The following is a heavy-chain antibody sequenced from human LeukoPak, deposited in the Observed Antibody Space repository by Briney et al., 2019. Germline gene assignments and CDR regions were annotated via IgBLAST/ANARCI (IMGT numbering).Heavy chain of an antibody. CDR1: GFTFSSYA. J-gene: IGHJ5*02. V-gene: IGHV3-30-3*01. CDR3: ARDRGRYCSSTSCYGFDP. CDR2: ISYDGSNK. Sequence: GGSLRLSCAASGFTFSSYAMHWVRQAPGKGLEWVAVISYDGSNKYYADSVKGRFTISRDNSKNTLYLQMNSLRAEDTAVYYCARDRGRYCSSTSCYGFDPWGQGTLVTVSS. D-gene: IGHD2-2*01.